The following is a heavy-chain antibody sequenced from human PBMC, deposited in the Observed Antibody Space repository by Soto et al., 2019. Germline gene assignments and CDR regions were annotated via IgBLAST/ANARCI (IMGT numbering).Heavy chain of an antibody. Sequence: GGSLRLSCAASGFTFSSFGIHWVRQAPGKGLEWVAVISYDGIDKNYGDSVKGRFTISRDNSKNMLYLQMNSLRAEDTAVYSCAKDRVPNDSSGYYSIVIESWGQGTLVTVSS. CDR1: GFTFSSFG. V-gene: IGHV3-30*18. D-gene: IGHD3-22*01. CDR3: AKDRVPNDSSGYYSIVIES. CDR2: ISYDGIDK. J-gene: IGHJ4*02.